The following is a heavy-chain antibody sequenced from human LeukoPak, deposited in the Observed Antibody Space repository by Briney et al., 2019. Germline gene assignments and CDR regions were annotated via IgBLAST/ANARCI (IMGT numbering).Heavy chain of an antibody. Sequence: PSETLSLTCTVSGGSISSYYWSWIRQPPGKGLEWIGYIYYSGSTNYNPSLKSRVTIPVDTSKNQFSLKLSSVTAADTAVYYCARSYYDSSGYYPDYFDYWGQGTLVTASS. D-gene: IGHD3-22*01. CDR3: ARSYYDSSGYYPDYFDY. J-gene: IGHJ4*02. CDR2: IYYSGST. V-gene: IGHV4-59*01. CDR1: GGSISSYY.